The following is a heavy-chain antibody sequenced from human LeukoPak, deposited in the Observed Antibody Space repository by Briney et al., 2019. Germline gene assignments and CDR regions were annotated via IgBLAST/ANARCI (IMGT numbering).Heavy chain of an antibody. D-gene: IGHD4-17*01. CDR1: GGSISSYY. V-gene: IGHV4-59*12. CDR2: IYYSGST. J-gene: IGHJ4*02. Sequence: SETLSLTCTVSGGSISSYYWSWIRQTPGKGLEWSGYIYYSGSTKYNPSLRSRVTMSVDKSENQFSLELRTVTAADTAVYYCARVRYGEYNYFDYWGQGTLVTVSS. CDR3: ARVRYGEYNYFDY.